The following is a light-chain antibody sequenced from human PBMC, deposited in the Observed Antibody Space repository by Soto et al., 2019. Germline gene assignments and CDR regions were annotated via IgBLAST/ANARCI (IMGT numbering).Light chain of an antibody. J-gene: IGKJ1*01. Sequence: IEVTQSPSSLAASVGDRVTITCRASQTISTYVNWYRQKSGAAPELLIYDASTLQSGVPSRFRGAGSGTDFTLTISSLQLDDFATYYCQQSYNTPLTFGQGTKVDIK. CDR2: DAS. V-gene: IGKV1-39*01. CDR3: QQSYNTPLT. CDR1: QTISTY.